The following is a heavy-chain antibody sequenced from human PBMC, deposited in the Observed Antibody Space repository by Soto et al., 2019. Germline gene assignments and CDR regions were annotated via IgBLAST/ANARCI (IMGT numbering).Heavy chain of an antibody. CDR2: IKSKTDGGTT. CDR3: TTEERYGDYLKYYYGTDA. J-gene: IGHJ6*02. Sequence: SGGSLRLSCAASAFTFINAWMTWVRQAPGKGLEWVGRIKSKTDGGTTVYAAPVKGRFTISRDDSKTTLYLQMNSLKTEDTAVYYCTTEERYGDYLKYYYGTDAWGQGTTVTVSS. D-gene: IGHD4-17*01. V-gene: IGHV3-15*01. CDR1: AFTFINAW.